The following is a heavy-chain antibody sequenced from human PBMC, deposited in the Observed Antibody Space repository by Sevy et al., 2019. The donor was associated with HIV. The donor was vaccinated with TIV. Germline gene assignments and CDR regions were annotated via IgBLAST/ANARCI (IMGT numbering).Heavy chain of an antibody. J-gene: IGHJ4*02. CDR1: GFTFSSYS. D-gene: IGHD1-7*01. CDR3: ARHLNLTTVNYPADY. Sequence: GGSLRLSCAASGFTFSSYSMNWVRQAPGKGLEWVSSISSSSSYIYYADSVKGRFTISRDNAKNSLYLQMNSLRAEDTAVYYCARHLNLTTVNYPADYWGQGTLVTVSS. CDR2: ISSSSSYI. V-gene: IGHV3-21*01.